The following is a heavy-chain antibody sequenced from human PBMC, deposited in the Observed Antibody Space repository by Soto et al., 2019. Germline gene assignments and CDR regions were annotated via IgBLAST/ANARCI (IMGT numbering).Heavy chain of an antibody. Sequence: EVQLVESGGGLVQPGGSLRLSCAASGFTFSSYSMNWVRQAPGKGLEWVSYISSSSSTIYYADSVKGRFTISRDNAKKSLYLQMNSLRAEDTAVYLAQIGWFDPWGQGTLVTVSS. CDR3: QIGWFDP. V-gene: IGHV3-48*01. CDR1: GFTFSSYS. D-gene: IGHD3-10*01. CDR2: ISSSSSTI. J-gene: IGHJ5*02.